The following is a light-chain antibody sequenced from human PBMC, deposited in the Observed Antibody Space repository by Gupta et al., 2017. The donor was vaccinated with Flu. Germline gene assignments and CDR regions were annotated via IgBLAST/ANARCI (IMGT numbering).Light chain of an antibody. CDR2: RAS. V-gene: IGKV1-5*03. Sequence: DIQMTQSPSTLSAAVGDRVTITCRASQNVTTWLAWYQQSPGKAPKLLIYRASTLQDGVPSRFSGSGSGTEFTLAISGLQPDDFATYYCQHYNSFSFGPGTKVEIK. J-gene: IGKJ3*01. CDR1: QNVTTW. CDR3: QHYNSFS.